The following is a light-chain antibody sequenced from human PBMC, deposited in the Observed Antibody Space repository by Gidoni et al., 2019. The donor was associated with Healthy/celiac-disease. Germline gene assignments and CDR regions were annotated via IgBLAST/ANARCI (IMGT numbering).Light chain of an antibody. V-gene: IGKV3-15*01. Sequence: EIVMTQSPATLSVSPGERATLSCRARQSVSSNLAWYQQKPGQAPRLLIYGASTRATGIPARFSGSGSGTEFTLTISSLQSEDFAVYYCQQYNNWPHLTFGGGTKVEIK. CDR3: QQYNNWPHLT. CDR1: QSVSSN. CDR2: GAS. J-gene: IGKJ4*01.